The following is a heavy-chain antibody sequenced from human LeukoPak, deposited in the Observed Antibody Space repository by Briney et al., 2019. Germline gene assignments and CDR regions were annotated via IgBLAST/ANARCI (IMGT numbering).Heavy chain of an antibody. V-gene: IGHV3-48*04. CDR3: ARGVYDILTGYYKPYFDY. Sequence: GGSLRLSCVASGFTFNNYGMNWVRQAPGKGLEWVSYISRSSDIRHYADFGKGRLTVSRDNAKNSLYLQMNSLRAEDTAVYYCARGVYDILTGYYKPYFDYWGQGTLVTVSS. CDR2: ISRSSDIR. D-gene: IGHD3-9*01. J-gene: IGHJ4*02. CDR1: GFTFNNYG.